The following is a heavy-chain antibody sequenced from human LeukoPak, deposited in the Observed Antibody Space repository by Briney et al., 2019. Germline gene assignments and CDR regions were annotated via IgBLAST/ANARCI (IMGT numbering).Heavy chain of an antibody. CDR2: ISWNSGSI. V-gene: IGHV3-9*01. Sequence: GRSLRISCAASGFTFDDYAMHWVRQAPGKGVEWVSGISWNSGSIGYADSVKGRFTISRDNAKNSLYLQMNSLRAEDTALYYCANDLSAQVRGSGSYYVVHEYYYYGMDVWGQGTTVTVPS. CDR1: GFTFDDYA. J-gene: IGHJ6*02. CDR3: ANDLSAQVRGSGSYYVVHEYYYYGMDV. D-gene: IGHD3-10*01.